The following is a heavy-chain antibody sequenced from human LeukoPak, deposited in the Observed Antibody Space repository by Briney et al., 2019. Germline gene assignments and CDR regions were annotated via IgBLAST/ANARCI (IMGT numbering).Heavy chain of an antibody. CDR3: ARGQFIYGTYNWFDP. V-gene: IGHV4-34*01. J-gene: IGHJ5*02. D-gene: IGHD3-10*01. CDR1: GGSFSGYS. CDR2: INHSGST. Sequence: SETLSLTCAVYGGSFSGYSWSWIRQPPGEGLEWIGEINHSGSTNYNPSLKRRVTISVDTSNNQVSLKLSSVTAADTAAYYCARGQFIYGTYNWFDPWGQGTLVTVSS.